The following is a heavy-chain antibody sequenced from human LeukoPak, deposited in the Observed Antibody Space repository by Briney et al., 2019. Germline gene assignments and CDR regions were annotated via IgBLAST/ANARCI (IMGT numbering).Heavy chain of an antibody. D-gene: IGHD3-3*01. V-gene: IGHV1-2*02. CDR2: INPNSGGT. Sequence: ASVKVSCKASGYTFTGYYMHWVRQAPGQGLEWMGWINPNSGGTNYAQKFQGRVTMTRDTSISTAYMELSRLRSDDTAAYYCAREGNFWSGYYANWFDPWGQGTLVTVSS. CDR3: AREGNFWSGYYANWFDP. CDR1: GYTFTGYY. J-gene: IGHJ5*02.